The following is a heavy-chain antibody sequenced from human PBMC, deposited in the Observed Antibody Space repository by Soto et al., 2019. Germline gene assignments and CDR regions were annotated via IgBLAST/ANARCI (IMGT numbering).Heavy chain of an antibody. Sequence: ASVKVSCKVSGYTLTELSMHWARQAPGKGLEWMGGFDPEDGETIYAQKFQGRVTMTEDTSTDTAYMELSSLRSEDTAVYYCATVGGVYDSSGYYYVYWGQGTLVTVSS. CDR3: ATVGGVYDSSGYYYVY. J-gene: IGHJ4*02. CDR2: FDPEDGET. D-gene: IGHD3-22*01. CDR1: GYTLTELS. V-gene: IGHV1-24*01.